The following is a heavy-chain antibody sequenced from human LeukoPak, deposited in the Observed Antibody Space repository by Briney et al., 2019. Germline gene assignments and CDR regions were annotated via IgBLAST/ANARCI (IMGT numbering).Heavy chain of an antibody. V-gene: IGHV3-48*03. J-gene: IGHJ4*02. CDR2: ISSSGSTI. Sequence: PGGSLRLSCAASGFTFSSYEMNWVRQAPGKGLEWVSYISSSGSTIYYADSVKGRFTISRDNAKNSVFLQMDSLRVEDTALYYCARGQLADSYWGQGALVTVSS. CDR3: ARGQLADSY. CDR1: GFTFSSYE. D-gene: IGHD3-22*01.